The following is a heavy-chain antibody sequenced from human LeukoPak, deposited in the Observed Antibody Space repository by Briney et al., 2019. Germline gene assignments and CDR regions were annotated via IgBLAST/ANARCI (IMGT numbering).Heavy chain of an antibody. D-gene: IGHD3-22*01. J-gene: IGHJ3*02. CDR3: ARGPYSYDSSGAFDI. V-gene: IGHV4-61*02. CDR2: ISSSGST. CDR1: GGSINSGGYY. Sequence: PSETLSLTCTVSGGSINSGGYYWSWIRQPAGKGLEWIGRISSSGSTNYNPSLKSRVTISVDTSKNQFSLKLSSVTAADTAVYFCARGPYSYDSSGAFDIWGQGTMVTVSS.